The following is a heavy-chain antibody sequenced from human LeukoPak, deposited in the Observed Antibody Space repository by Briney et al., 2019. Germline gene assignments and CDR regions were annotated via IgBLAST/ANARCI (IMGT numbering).Heavy chain of an antibody. CDR3: AKGGILVYYAFDY. CDR1: GFTFSSYA. J-gene: IGHJ4*02. V-gene: IGHV3-23*01. Sequence: GGSLRLSCAASGFTFSSYAMSWVRQAPEKGLEWVSAISGSGGSTYYADSAKGRFTISRDNSKNTLYLQMNSLRAEDTAVYYCAKGGILVYYAFDYWGQGTLVTVSS. D-gene: IGHD3-22*01. CDR2: ISGSGGST.